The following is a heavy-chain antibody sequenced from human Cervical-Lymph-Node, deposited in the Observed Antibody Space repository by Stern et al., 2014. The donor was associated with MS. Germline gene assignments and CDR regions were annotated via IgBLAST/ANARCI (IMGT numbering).Heavy chain of an antibody. J-gene: IGHJ5*02. Sequence: QMQLVQSGADVKKPGSSARGSCKASGDISWLRQAPGQGLEYMGGIIRPVGTAHYTQRFQGRLTIPADKSTNTTYMELSSLRSDDTAIYYCATGAGDNWFDPWGQGTLVSVSS. CDR2: IIRPVGTA. CDR1: GD. V-gene: IGHV1-69*06. CDR3: ATGAGDNWFDP. D-gene: IGHD3-10*01.